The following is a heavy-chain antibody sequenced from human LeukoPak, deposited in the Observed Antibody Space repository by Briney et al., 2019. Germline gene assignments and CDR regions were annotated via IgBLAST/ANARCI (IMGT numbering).Heavy chain of an antibody. Sequence: SGTLSLTCAVYGGSFSGSYWSWIRQPPGKGLEWIGEINHSGITNYNPSLKSRVTISVDTSKNQFSLKLSSVTAADTAVYYCARGGRARGYSDYGEDYWGQGTLVTVSS. CDR1: GGSFSGSY. V-gene: IGHV4-34*01. D-gene: IGHD5-12*01. J-gene: IGHJ4*02. CDR2: INHSGIT. CDR3: ARGGRARGYSDYGEDY.